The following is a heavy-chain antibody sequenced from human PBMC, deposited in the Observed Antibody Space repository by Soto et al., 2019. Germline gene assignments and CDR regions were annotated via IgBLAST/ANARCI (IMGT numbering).Heavy chain of an antibody. V-gene: IGHV1-3*01. Sequence: ASVKVSCKASGYTFTSYAMHWVRQAPGQRLEWMGWINAGNGNTKYSQKFQGRVTITRDTSASTAYMELSSLRSEGTAEYYCARDRGRLNWFDPWGQGTLVTVSS. CDR1: GYTFTSYA. CDR3: ARDRGRLNWFDP. D-gene: IGHD6-25*01. J-gene: IGHJ5*02. CDR2: INAGNGNT.